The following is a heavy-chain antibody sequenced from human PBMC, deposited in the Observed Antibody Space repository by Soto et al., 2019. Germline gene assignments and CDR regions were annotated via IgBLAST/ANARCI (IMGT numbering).Heavy chain of an antibody. CDR1: GGPYSKYS. Sequence: QVQLVQSGTEVKKPGSSVTVSCKASGGPYSKYSISWVRQAPGQGLEWMGRIIPIFDITNYAQKFQGRVTITADKSTSTVYMDLSSLRSEDTAVYYCARSLLWDHYDSDGLDSWGQGTLVSVSS. CDR3: ARSLLWDHYDSDGLDS. CDR2: IIPIFDIT. J-gene: IGHJ4*02. V-gene: IGHV1-69*02. D-gene: IGHD3-22*01.